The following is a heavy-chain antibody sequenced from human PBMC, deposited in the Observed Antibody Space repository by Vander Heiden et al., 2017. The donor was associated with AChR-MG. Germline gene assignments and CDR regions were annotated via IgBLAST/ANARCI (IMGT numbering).Heavy chain of an antibody. V-gene: IGHV3-7*01. Sequence: EVQLVESGGGLVQPGGSLRLSCAASGFTFSSYGMSWVRQAPGKGLEWVANIKQDGSEKYYVDSVKGRFTISRDNAKNSLYLQMNSLKAEDTAVYYCARVAPAAIRDYYYYYGMDVWGQGTTVTVSS. CDR3: ARVAPAAIRDYYYYYGMDV. J-gene: IGHJ6*02. D-gene: IGHD2-2*02. CDR1: GFTFSSYG. CDR2: IKQDGSEK.